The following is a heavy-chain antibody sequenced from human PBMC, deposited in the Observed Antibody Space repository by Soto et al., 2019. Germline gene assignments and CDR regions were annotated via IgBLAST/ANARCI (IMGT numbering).Heavy chain of an antibody. CDR2: IGGNSGTI. CDR3: AKEVGRSTSYFYGLDV. V-gene: IGHV3-9*01. CDR1: GFTFDDYA. Sequence: EVHLVESGGGLVQPGRSLRLSCAASGFTFDDYAMYWVRQAPGKGLEWVSGIGGNSGTIGYGDSVKGRFTISRDNAKTSLYLQMNSLRTEDTALYFCAKEVGRSTSYFYGLDVWVQGTTVAVSS. J-gene: IGHJ6*02. D-gene: IGHD2-2*01.